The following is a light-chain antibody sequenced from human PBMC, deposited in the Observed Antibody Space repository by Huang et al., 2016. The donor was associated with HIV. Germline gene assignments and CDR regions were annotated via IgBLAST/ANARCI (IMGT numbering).Light chain of an antibody. CDR2: GAS. J-gene: IGKJ2*01. CDR1: QRVGVN. Sequence: EVMMTQSPATLSVSLGDKASLSCRASQRVGVNLAWYQQKPGQAPTHLIYGASDRATGISARFRGSGSVTDFTLTISSLQSEDSAVYFCQQYDKWPGTFGQGTRLQI. V-gene: IGKV3-15*01. CDR3: QQYDKWPGT.